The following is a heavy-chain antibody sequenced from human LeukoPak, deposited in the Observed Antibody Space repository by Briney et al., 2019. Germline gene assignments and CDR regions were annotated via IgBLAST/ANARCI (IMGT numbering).Heavy chain of an antibody. D-gene: IGHD6-6*01. CDR2: IYYSGST. V-gene: IGHV4-39*07. CDR3: ARSLNELAGFDY. J-gene: IGHJ4*02. CDR1: GGSISSSSYY. Sequence: SETLSLTCTVSGGSISSSSYYWGWIRQPPGKGLEWIGSIYYSGSTYYNPSLKSRVTISVDTSKNQFSLKLSSVTAADTAVYYCARSLNELAGFDYWGQGTLVTVSS.